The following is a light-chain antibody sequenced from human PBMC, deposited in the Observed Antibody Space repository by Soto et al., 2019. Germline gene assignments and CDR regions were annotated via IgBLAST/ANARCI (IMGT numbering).Light chain of an antibody. CDR1: QSISSW. CDR2: DAS. J-gene: IGKJ2*01. Sequence: DIQMTQSPSTLSASVGDRVTITCRASQSISSWLAWYQQKPGKAPKLLIYDASSLESGVPSRFSGSGSGKEFTLTISRLQPDDFANYYCQQYNSYTFGQGTKLEIK. CDR3: QQYNSYT. V-gene: IGKV1-5*01.